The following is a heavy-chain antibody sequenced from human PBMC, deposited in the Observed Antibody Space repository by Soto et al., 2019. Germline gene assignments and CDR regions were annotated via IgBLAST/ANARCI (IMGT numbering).Heavy chain of an antibody. J-gene: IGHJ6*03. V-gene: IGHV1-69*05. CDR3: ARDYEVRFLEWSRNPRPYYYYYYYMDV. D-gene: IGHD3-3*01. CDR1: GGSFSSYA. CDR2: IIPIFGTA. Sequence: GASVKVSCKASGGSFSSYAISWVRQAPGQGLGWMGGIIPIFGTANYAQKFQGRVTITRDTSASTAYMELSSLRSEDTAVYYCARDYEVRFLEWSRNPRPYYYYYYYMDVWGKGTTVTVSS.